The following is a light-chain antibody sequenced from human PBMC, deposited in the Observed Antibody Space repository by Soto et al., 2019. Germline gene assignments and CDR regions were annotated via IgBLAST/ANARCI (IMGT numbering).Light chain of an antibody. J-gene: IGKJ1*01. CDR1: QSLSGN. V-gene: IGKV3-15*01. CDR2: RAS. Sequence: EIVMTQSPATLAGSPGETVTLSCRASQSLSGNLAWYQQKPGQAPRILLFRASTRATGVPATFSGRGSGTEFTLPISGLQSADFAAYYCQQYSKWPPWTFGPGTKVDIK. CDR3: QQYSKWPPWT.